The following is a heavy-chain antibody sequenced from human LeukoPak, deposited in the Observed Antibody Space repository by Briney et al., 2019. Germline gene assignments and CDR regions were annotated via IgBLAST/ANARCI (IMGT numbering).Heavy chain of an antibody. CDR1: GGSISSYY. J-gene: IGHJ6*03. V-gene: IGHV4-4*07. CDR2: IYTSGST. D-gene: IGHD6-13*01. Sequence: PSETLSLTCTVSGGSISSYYWSWIRQPAGKGLEWIGGIYTSGSTNYNPSLKSRVTMSVDTSKNQFSLKLSSVIAADTAVYYCARDAAAAVHMDVWGKGTTVTVSS. CDR3: ARDAAAAVHMDV.